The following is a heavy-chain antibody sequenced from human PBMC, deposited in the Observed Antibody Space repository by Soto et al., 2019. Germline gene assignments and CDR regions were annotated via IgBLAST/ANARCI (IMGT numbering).Heavy chain of an antibody. D-gene: IGHD1-26*01. Sequence: SETLSLTCAVSGGSISSGGYYWSWIRQPPGRGLEWIGFIYYAGSTKYNPSLNSRVTISVDTSKNQFSLRLSSVTAADTAVYYCARVSGSYYHVYYFDYWGQGTLVTVSS. CDR3: ARVSGSYYHVYYFDY. CDR2: IYYAGST. CDR1: GGSISSGGYY. V-gene: IGHV4-61*08. J-gene: IGHJ4*02.